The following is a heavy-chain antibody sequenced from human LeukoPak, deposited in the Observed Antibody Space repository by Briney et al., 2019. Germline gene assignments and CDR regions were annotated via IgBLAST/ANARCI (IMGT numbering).Heavy chain of an antibody. CDR1: GYTFTGYY. J-gene: IGHJ6*03. CDR2: INPNSGDT. CDR3: ARGVTGIYYYYYMDV. V-gene: IGHV1-2*02. Sequence: ASVKVSCKASGYTFTGYYMHWVRQAPGQGLGWMGWINPNSGDTNYAQKFQGGVTMTRDTSISTAYMELSRLRSDDTAVYYCARGVTGIYYYYYMDVWGKGTTVTVSS. D-gene: IGHD3-10*01.